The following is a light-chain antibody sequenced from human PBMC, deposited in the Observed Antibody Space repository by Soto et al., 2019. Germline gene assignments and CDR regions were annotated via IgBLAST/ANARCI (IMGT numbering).Light chain of an antibody. CDR3: QQYYSTPT. Sequence: DIVMTQSPDSLAVSLGERATINCKSSQSILYSSNNKNYLAWYQQKAGQPPKLLIYWASTRESGVPDRFSGSGSATDFTLTISSLQAEDVAVYYCQQYYSTPTFGPGTKVDI. CDR2: WAS. V-gene: IGKV4-1*01. J-gene: IGKJ3*01. CDR1: QSILYSSNNKNY.